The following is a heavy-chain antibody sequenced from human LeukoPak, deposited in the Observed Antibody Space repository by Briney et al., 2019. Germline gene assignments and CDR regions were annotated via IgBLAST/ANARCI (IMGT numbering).Heavy chain of an antibody. D-gene: IGHD1-26*01. V-gene: IGHV3-9*01. CDR3: AKDSHSGSYSYGAFDI. J-gene: IGHJ3*02. CDR1: GFTFDDYA. Sequence: GRSLRLSCAASGFTFDDYAMHWVRQAPGKGLEWVSGISWNSGSIGYADSVKGRFTISRDNAKNSLYLQMNSLRAEDTALYYCAKDSHSGSYSYGAFDIWGQGTMVTVSS. CDR2: ISWNSGSI.